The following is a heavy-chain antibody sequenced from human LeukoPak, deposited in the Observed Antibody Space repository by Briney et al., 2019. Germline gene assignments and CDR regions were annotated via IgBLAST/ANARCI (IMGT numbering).Heavy chain of an antibody. J-gene: IGHJ4*02. D-gene: IGHD4-23*01. CDR1: GFTFSSYG. V-gene: IGHV3-30*02. CDR3: AKDIYGGNSGNYFDY. Sequence: GGSLRLSCAASGFTFSSYGMHWVRQAPGKGLEWVAFIRYNGNNKYYADSVKGRFTISRDNSKNTLYLQMNSLRAEDTAVYYCAKDIYGGNSGNYFDYWGQGTLVTVSS. CDR2: IRYNGNNK.